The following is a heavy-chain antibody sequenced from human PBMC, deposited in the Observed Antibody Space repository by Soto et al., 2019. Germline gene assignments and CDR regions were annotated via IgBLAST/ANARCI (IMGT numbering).Heavy chain of an antibody. CDR2: IYSSGST. Sequence: SETLSLTCTVSGGSINSGNHYWSWIRQHPGKGLEWIGYIYSSGSTFYNPSLKSRVTISVDKSKNQFSLKLSSVTAADTAVYYCARSPDSSGYYPRWYYYGMDVWGQGTTVTVSS. J-gene: IGHJ6*02. D-gene: IGHD3-22*01. V-gene: IGHV4-31*03. CDR3: ARSPDSSGYYPRWYYYGMDV. CDR1: GGSINSGNHY.